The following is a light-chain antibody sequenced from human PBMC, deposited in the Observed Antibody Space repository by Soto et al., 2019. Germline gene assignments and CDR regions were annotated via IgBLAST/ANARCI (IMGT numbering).Light chain of an antibody. CDR3: QQYNNWPLIT. Sequence: EIVITQSPATLSLSPGERATLSCRASQSVGKYLVWYQQKPGQAPRLLIYGASTRANGIPARFSGSGSGTELTLTISSLQSEDFAVYDCQQYNNWPLITFGQGTRLEIK. CDR2: GAS. J-gene: IGKJ5*01. CDR1: QSVGKY. V-gene: IGKV3-15*01.